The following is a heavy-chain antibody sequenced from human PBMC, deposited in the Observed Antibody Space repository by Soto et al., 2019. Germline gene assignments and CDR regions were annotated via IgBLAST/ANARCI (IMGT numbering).Heavy chain of an antibody. CDR3: ARRGSGRYFDY. V-gene: IGHV4-59*08. D-gene: IGHD3-10*01. J-gene: IGHJ4*02. CDR1: GDSISNYY. Sequence: QVQLQESGPGLVKPSETLSLTCIVSGDSISNYYWSWIRQPPGKGLEWIGCIYYSGSTKHNPSLKRQVTILVGTPKSQISLKVSFVTAADPAVYYCARRGSGRYFDYWGQETLVTVSS. CDR2: IYYSGST.